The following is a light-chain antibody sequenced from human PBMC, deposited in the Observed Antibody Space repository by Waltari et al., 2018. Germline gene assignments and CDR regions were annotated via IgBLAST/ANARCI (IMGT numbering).Light chain of an antibody. J-gene: IGLJ2*01. CDR3: CSYAGSYTLV. Sequence: QSALTQPRSVSGSPGQSVTISSTATSSDVGGYNYVSWYQQHPGKAPKLMIYDVSKRPSGVPDRFSGSKSGNTASLTISGLQAEDEADYYCCSYAGSYTLVFGGGTKLTVL. CDR2: DVS. V-gene: IGLV2-11*01. CDR1: SSDVGGYNY.